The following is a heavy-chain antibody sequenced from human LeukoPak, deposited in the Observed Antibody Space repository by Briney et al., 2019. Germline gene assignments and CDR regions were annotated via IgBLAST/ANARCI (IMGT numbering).Heavy chain of an antibody. V-gene: IGHV3-72*01. CDR2: TRNKARGYTT. Sequence: GGSLRLSCAASGVTLSDHHMDWVRQAPGKGLEWVGRTRNKARGYTTEYAASVKGRFTISSDDSKTLVYLQMNSLKTEDTAVYFCARDGAEGDNSAFDIWGQGTVVTVSS. CDR1: GVTLSDHH. J-gene: IGHJ3*02. CDR3: ARDGAEGDNSAFDI. D-gene: IGHD3-22*01.